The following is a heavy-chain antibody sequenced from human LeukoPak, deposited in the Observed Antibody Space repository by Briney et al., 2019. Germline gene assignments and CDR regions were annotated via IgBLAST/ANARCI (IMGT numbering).Heavy chain of an antibody. CDR1: GFTFDDYA. Sequence: PGGSLRLSCAASGFTFDDYALHWVRQAPGKGLDWGSLISWDGGRTFYADSVKGRFTISRDNSKNSLYLQMNSLRTEDTALYYCAKDTYFGSGSYDAFDIWGQGTMVTVSS. CDR3: AKDTYFGSGSYDAFDI. J-gene: IGHJ3*02. D-gene: IGHD3-10*01. V-gene: IGHV3-43*01. CDR2: ISWDGGRT.